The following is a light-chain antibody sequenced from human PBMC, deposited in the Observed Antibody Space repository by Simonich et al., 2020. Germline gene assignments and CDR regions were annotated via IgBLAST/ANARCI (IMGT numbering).Light chain of an antibody. Sequence: DIQMTQSPSTLPASVGDRVTITCRASQSISSWVAWYQQKPGQAPKLLIYKASSLESGVPLRFSGSGSGTEFTLTISSLQPDDFATYYCQQYNSYSRTFGQGTKVEIK. J-gene: IGKJ1*01. V-gene: IGKV1-5*03. CDR2: KAS. CDR3: QQYNSYSRT. CDR1: QSISSW.